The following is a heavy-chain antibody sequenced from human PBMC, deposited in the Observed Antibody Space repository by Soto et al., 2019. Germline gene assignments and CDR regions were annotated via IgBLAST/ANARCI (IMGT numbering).Heavy chain of an antibody. V-gene: IGHV3-23*01. CDR3: AKGTALTPHHDAFHI. D-gene: IGHD4-17*01. CDR1: GFAFSNFA. Sequence: EVQLLESGGGSVQPGGSLRLSCAASGFAFSNFAMTWVRQAPGKGLEWVPTISGSGGYTYYGDSVKGRFPISRDDSKNTLYLQMNSLTSQDTAVYYCAKGTALTPHHDAFHIWGQGTMVTVSS. CDR2: ISGSGGYT. J-gene: IGHJ3*02.